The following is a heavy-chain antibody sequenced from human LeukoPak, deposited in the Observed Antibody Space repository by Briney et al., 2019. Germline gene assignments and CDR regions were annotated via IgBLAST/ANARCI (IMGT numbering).Heavy chain of an antibody. Sequence: PGGSLRLSCAASGFTFSDYYMSWIRQAPGKGLEWVSYISSSSSYTNYADSVKGRFTISRDNAKNSLYLQMNSLRAEDTAVYYCARATIGNTYCLDYWGQGTLVTVPS. J-gene: IGHJ4*02. CDR2: ISSSSSYT. D-gene: IGHD4-23*01. CDR3: ARATIGNTYCLDY. V-gene: IGHV3-11*05. CDR1: GFTFSDYY.